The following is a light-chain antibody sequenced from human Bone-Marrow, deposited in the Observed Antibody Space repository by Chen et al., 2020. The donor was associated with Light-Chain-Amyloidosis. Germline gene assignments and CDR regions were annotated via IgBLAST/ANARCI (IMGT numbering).Light chain of an antibody. CDR2: AAS. V-gene: IGKV3-11*01. CDR1: QSVSSY. CDR3: QQRSNWPLIT. Sequence: EIVLTQSPATLSLSPGERATLSCRASQSVSSYLAWYQQKPGQAPRLLSYAASNRATGIPARFSGSGSGTDFTITISSLEPEDFAVYYCQQRSNWPLITFGQGTRLEIK. J-gene: IGKJ5*01.